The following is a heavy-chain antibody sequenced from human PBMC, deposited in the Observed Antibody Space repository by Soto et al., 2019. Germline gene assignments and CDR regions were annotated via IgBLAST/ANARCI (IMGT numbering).Heavy chain of an antibody. V-gene: IGHV3-23*01. Sequence: EMQLLESGGGLMLPGRSLRLSCAASGFTFTRDDMSWGRQAPGKGLEWVALITASGDAAYYADSVRGRFTISRDNSQNMVYLQMNRLRVEDTAVYYCVNIDRGNWGQGTLVTVSS. CDR3: VNIDRGN. CDR2: ITASGDAA. J-gene: IGHJ4*02. CDR1: GFTFTRDD. D-gene: IGHD3-16*01.